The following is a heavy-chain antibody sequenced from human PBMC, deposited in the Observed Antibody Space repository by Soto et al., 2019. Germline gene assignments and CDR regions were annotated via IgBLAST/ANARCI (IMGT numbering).Heavy chain of an antibody. CDR2: IIPIFGTA. Sequence: ASVKVSCKASGGTFSSYAISWVRQAPGQGLEWMGGIIPIFGTANYAQKFQGRVTITADKSTSTAYMELSSLRSEDTAVYYCARAANTYGDFDYWGQGTLVTVSS. CDR3: ARAANTYGDFDY. CDR1: GGTFSSYA. J-gene: IGHJ4*02. D-gene: IGHD4-17*01. V-gene: IGHV1-69*06.